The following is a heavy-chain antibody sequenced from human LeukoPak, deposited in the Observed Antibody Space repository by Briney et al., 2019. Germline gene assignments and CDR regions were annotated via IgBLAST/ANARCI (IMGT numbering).Heavy chain of an antibody. J-gene: IGHJ4*02. CDR1: GYTFTGYY. CDR3: ARKNYYDSSGYYVY. Sequence: ASVKVSCKASGYTFTGYYMHWVRQASGQGLEWRGWINPNSGGTNYAQKFQGRVTMTRDTSVSTAYMELSRLRSDDTAVYYCARKNYYDSSGYYVYWGQGTLVTVSS. D-gene: IGHD3-22*01. V-gene: IGHV1-2*02. CDR2: INPNSGGT.